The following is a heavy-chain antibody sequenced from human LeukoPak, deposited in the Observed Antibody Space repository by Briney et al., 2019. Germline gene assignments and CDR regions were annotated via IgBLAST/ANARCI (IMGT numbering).Heavy chain of an antibody. CDR1: GFTFDDYA. Sequence: GGSLRLSCAASGFTFDDYAMHWVRQAPGKGLEWVSGISWNSGSIGYADSVKGRFTISRDNAKNSLYLQMHSLRGEDTAMYYCAVDYGDYWGQGTLVTVSS. V-gene: IGHV3-9*01. CDR2: ISWNSGSI. J-gene: IGHJ4*02. CDR3: AVDYGDY.